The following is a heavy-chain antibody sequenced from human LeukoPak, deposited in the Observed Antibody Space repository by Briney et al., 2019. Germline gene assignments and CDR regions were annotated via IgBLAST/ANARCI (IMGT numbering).Heavy chain of an antibody. CDR2: INPNSGGT. CDR1: GYTFTGYY. D-gene: IGHD1-7*01. J-gene: IGHJ6*03. Sequence: ASVKVSCKAPGYTFTGYYMHWVRQAPGQGLEWMGWINPNSGGTNYAQKFQGRVTMTRDTSISTAYMELSRLRSDDTAVYYCARNPSITGTTENYYYYYMDVWGKGTTVTVSS. CDR3: ARNPSITGTTENYYYYYMDV. V-gene: IGHV1-2*02.